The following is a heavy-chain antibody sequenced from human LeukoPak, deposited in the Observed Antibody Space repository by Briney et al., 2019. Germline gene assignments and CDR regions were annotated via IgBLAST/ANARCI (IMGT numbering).Heavy chain of an antibody. CDR1: GDSVSSNSAA. CDR2: TYYRSKWYN. D-gene: IGHD6-13*01. CDR3: GRGAWSSSWSGDDAFDI. V-gene: IGHV6-1*01. J-gene: IGHJ3*02. Sequence: PSQTLSLTCAISGDSVSSNSAAWNWIRQSPSRGLEWLGRTYYRSKWYNDYAVSVKSRITINPDTSKNQFSLQLNSVTPEDTAVYYCGRGAWSSSWSGDDAFDIWGQGTMVTVSS.